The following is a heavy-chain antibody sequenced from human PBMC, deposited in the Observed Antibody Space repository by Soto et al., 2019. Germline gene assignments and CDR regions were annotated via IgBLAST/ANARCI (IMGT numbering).Heavy chain of an antibody. D-gene: IGHD3-16*02. Sequence: GASLKVSCKVSGYTLTELSMHWVRQAPGKGLEWMGGFDPEDGETIYAQKFQGRVTMTEDTSTDTAYMEQSSLRSEDTAVYYCSTDSVSYDYIWGSYRGHDAFDIWGQGTMVTVSS. CDR1: GYTLTELS. V-gene: IGHV1-24*01. CDR3: STDSVSYDYIWGSYRGHDAFDI. J-gene: IGHJ3*02. CDR2: FDPEDGET.